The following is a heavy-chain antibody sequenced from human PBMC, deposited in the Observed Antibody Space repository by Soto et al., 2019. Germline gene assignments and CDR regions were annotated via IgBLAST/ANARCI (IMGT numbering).Heavy chain of an antibody. CDR1: GYTFSTSG. J-gene: IGHJ6*02. CDR2: ISTYNGDA. D-gene: IGHD6-6*01. Sequence: QAQLEQSGAEVKKPGASVKVSCKSSGYTFSTSGISLVRQAPGQGLEWMGWISTYNGDANYAQRFQGRVTMTTDTSTCTTFMELRSLRSDDTAVYYCAREGPRPYYYYGMDVWGQGTTVTVSS. V-gene: IGHV1-18*01. CDR3: AREGPRPYYYYGMDV.